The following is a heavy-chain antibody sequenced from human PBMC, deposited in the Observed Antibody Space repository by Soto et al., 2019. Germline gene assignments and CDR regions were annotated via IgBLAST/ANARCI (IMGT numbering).Heavy chain of an antibody. CDR1: GFTFSSYA. D-gene: IGHD3-10*01. CDR3: VKDAPAVGYCGSGSYPPSYYFDN. J-gene: IGHJ4*02. V-gene: IGHV3-64D*06. CDR2: ISSNGGST. Sequence: PGGSLRLSCSASGFTFSSYAMHWVRQAPGKGLEYVSAISSNGGSTYYADSVKGRFTISRDNSKNTLYLQMSSLRAEDTAVYYCVKDAPAVGYCGSGSYPPSYYFDNWGQGTLVTVSS.